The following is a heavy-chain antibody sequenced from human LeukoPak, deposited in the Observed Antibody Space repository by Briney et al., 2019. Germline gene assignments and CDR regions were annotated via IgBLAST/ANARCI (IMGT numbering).Heavy chain of an antibody. CDR2: IYYSGST. D-gene: IGHD1-14*01. V-gene: IGHV4-39*01. J-gene: IGHJ4*02. CDR1: GGSISSSSYY. Sequence: SETLSLTCTVSGGSISSSSYYWGWIRQPPGKGGEWIVSIYYSGSTYENPSRKSRVTICVNTSKNQFSLKLSSVTAADTAVYYCARRVGMASYFDYWGQGTLVTVSS. CDR3: ARRVGMASYFDY.